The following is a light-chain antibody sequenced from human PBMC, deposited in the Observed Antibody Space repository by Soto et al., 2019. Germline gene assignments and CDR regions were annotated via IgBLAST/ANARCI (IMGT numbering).Light chain of an antibody. CDR1: SSDVGGYNY. V-gene: IGLV2-14*01. CDR3: SSYTSSSHYV. Sequence: QSVLTQPASVSGSPGQSITISCTGTSSDVGGYNYVSWYQQHPGKAPKLMIYDVSNRPSGVSNRFSGSKSGNTASLTISGLQAEDEADYYCSSYTSSSHYVFGTGTSHRP. J-gene: IGLJ1*01. CDR2: DVS.